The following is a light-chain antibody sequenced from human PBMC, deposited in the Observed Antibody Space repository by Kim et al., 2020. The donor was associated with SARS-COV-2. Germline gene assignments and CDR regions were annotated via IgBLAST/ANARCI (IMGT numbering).Light chain of an antibody. CDR2: GKN. Sequence: SSELTQDPTMSVALGQTVRITCQGDSLRNYYASWYQQKPGQAPVLVIYGKNDRPSGIPDRFSGSRTGNTASLTITGAQAEDEADYYCNSRDSSNNHQVFGGGTQLTVL. CDR1: SLRNYY. J-gene: IGLJ2*01. CDR3: NSRDSSNNHQV. V-gene: IGLV3-19*01.